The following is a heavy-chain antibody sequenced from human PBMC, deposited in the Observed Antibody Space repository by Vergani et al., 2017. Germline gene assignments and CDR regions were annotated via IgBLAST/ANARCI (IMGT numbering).Heavy chain of an antibody. CDR2: ISGSGGST. D-gene: IGHD3-22*01. CDR1: GFTFSSYA. CDR3: AKDPYLIDSSGYYRPNFDY. Sequence: EVQLLESGGGLVQPGGSLRLSCAASGFTFSSYAMSWVRQAPGKGLEWVSAISGSGGSTYYADSVKGRFTISRDNSKNTLYLQMNSLRAEDTAVYYCAKDPYLIDSSGYYRPNFDYWGQGTLVTVSS. V-gene: IGHV3-23*01. J-gene: IGHJ4*02.